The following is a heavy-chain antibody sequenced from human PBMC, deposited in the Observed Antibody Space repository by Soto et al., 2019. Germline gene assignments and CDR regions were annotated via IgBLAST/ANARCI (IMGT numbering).Heavy chain of an antibody. D-gene: IGHD3-16*01. J-gene: IGHJ5*02. V-gene: IGHV3-33*01. CDR2: IWYDGSNK. CDR1: GFTFSSYG. Sequence: QVQLVESGGGVVQPGRSLRLSCAASGFTFSSYGMHWVRQAPGKGLEWVAVIWYDGSNKYYADSVKGRFTISGDNSKNTLYLQMNSLRAEDTAVYYCARDEYYDYVWGSSNWFDPWGQGTLVTVSS. CDR3: ARDEYYDYVWGSSNWFDP.